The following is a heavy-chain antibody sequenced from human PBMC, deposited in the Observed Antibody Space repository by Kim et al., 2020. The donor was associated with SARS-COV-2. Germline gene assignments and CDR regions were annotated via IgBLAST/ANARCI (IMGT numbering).Heavy chain of an antibody. J-gene: IGHJ4*02. D-gene: IGHD2-2*01. CDR2: IYYSGST. V-gene: IGHV4-31*03. CDR3: SGLWNTALKYAGTVDY. CDR1: GGSISSPGYY. Sequence: SETLSLTCSVSGGSISSPGYYWSWIRQHPGKGLEWIGFIYYSGSTDYSPSLKSRVTISLDTSTNHFSLKLNSVTAADTAVYYCSGLWNTALKYAGTVDYWGQGTLLTVSS.